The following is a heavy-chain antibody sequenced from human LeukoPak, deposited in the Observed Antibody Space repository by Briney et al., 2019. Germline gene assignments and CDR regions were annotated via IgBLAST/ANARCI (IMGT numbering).Heavy chain of an antibody. CDR2: ISTDGTST. CDR1: GFSFSKYW. Sequence: GGSLRLSCADSGFSFSKYWRHWVCQAPGKGLVWVSRISTDGTSTTYADLVKRRFTISKDNAKNTPYLQMNSLRAEDTAVYYCASESSDILRGGFEYWGQGVLVTVSS. V-gene: IGHV3-74*01. D-gene: IGHD3-9*01. J-gene: IGHJ4*02. CDR3: ASESSDILRGGFEY.